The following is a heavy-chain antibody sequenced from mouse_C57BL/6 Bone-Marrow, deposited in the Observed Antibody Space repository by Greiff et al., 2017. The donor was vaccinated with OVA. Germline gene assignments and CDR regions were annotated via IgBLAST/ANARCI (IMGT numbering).Heavy chain of an antibody. J-gene: IGHJ2*01. Sequence: VQGVESGAELVRPGASVKLSCKASGYTFTDYYINWVKQRPGQGLEWIARIYPGSGNTYYNEKFKGKATLTAEKSSSTAYMQLSSLTSEDSAVYFCARRLLLDYGGQGTTLTVSS. V-gene: IGHV1-76*01. D-gene: IGHD2-3*01. CDR3: ARRLLLDY. CDR2: IYPGSGNT. CDR1: GYTFTDYY.